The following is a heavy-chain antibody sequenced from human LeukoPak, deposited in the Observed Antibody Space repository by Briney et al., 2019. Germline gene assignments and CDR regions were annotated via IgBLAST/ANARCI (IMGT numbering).Heavy chain of an antibody. CDR1: GGSFSGYY. J-gene: IGHJ3*02. CDR2: INHSGST. V-gene: IGHV4-34*01. CDR3: AGERLGVVVAARYAFDI. Sequence: SETLSLTCAVYGGSFSGYYWSWLRQPPGKGLEWIGEINHSGSTNYNPSLKSRVAISVDTSKNQFSLKLSSVTAADTAVYYCAGERLGVVVAARYAFDIWGQGTMVTVSS. D-gene: IGHD2-15*01.